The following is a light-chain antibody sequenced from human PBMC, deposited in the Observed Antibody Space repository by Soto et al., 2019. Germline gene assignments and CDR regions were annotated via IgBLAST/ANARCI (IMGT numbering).Light chain of an antibody. CDR2: DSS. J-gene: IGKJ5*01. CDR1: QTIDKF. Sequence: EVELTQSPATLSLSPVETSTLSCRASQTIDKFLAWYQQRPGQPPRLLIFDSSNRATGVPVRFSGSGSGTVFTLTIGSLEPEDSAVYYCQQRKHWPPITCGQGTRREIK. CDR3: QQRKHWPPIT. V-gene: IGKV3-11*01.